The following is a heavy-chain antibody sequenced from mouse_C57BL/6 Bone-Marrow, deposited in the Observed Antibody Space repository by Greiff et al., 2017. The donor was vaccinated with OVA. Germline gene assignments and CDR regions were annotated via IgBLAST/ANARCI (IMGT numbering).Heavy chain of an antibody. CDR3: ARRWLLRGWYFDV. Sequence: VQLQQPGAELVRPGSSVKLSCKASGYTFTSYWMHWVKQRPIQGLEWIGNIDPSDSETHYNHKFKDKATLTVDKSSSTAYMQLSSLTSEDSAVYYCARRWLLRGWYFDVWGTGTTVTVSS. D-gene: IGHD2-3*01. J-gene: IGHJ1*03. V-gene: IGHV1-52*01. CDR2: IDPSDSET. CDR1: GYTFTSYW.